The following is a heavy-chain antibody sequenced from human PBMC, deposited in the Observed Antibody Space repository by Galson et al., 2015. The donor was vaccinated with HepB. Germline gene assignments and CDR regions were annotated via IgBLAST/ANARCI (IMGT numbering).Heavy chain of an antibody. J-gene: IGHJ6*02. CDR1: GFTFSGSA. CDR2: IRSKANSYAT. Sequence: SLRLSCAASGFTFSGSAMHWVRQASGKGLEWVGRIRSKANSYATAYAASVKGRFTISRDDSKNTAYLQMNSLKTEDTAVYYCTPSEGYYDILTGYYIDYYGMDVWGQGTTVTVSS. V-gene: IGHV3-73*01. D-gene: IGHD3-9*01. CDR3: TPSEGYYDILTGYYIDYYGMDV.